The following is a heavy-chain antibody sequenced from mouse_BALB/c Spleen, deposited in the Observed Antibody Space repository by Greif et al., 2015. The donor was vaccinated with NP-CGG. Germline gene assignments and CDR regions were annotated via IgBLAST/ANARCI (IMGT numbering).Heavy chain of an antibody. CDR2: INPSTGYT. D-gene: IGHD2-1*01. CDR3: ARRDGNYYFDY. Sequence: VKLQESGAELAKPGASVKMSCKASGYTFTSYWMHWVKQRPGQGLEWIGYINPSTGYTEYNQKFKDKATLTADKSSSTAYMRLSSLTSEDSAVYYCARRDGNYYFDYWGQGTTLTVSS. V-gene: IGHV1-7*01. J-gene: IGHJ2*01. CDR1: GYTFTSYW.